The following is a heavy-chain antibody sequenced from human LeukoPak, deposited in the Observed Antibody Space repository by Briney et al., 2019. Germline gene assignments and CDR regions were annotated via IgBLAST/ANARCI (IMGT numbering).Heavy chain of an antibody. CDR2: IKQDGSEK. Sequence: GGSLRLSCAASGFTLSSYWMSWVRQAPGKGLEWVARIKQDGSEKHYVDSVKGRFTISRDNAKNSVYLQMNTLRAEDTAVYYCARYIETPRRDLDYWGQGTLVTGSS. V-gene: IGHV3-7*01. CDR3: ARYIETPRRDLDY. J-gene: IGHJ4*02. CDR1: GFTLSSYW. D-gene: IGHD4-23*01.